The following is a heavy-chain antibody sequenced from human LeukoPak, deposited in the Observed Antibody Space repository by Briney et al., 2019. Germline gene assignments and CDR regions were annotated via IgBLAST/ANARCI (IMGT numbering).Heavy chain of an antibody. CDR1: GDSIGNSNYY. Sequence: TSETLSLTCTVSGDSIGNSNYYWAGVRQPPGKGLEWLGSIFYSGSTYYNPSLKSRVTISVDTSKNQFSLNLHSVTAADTATYYCARRGITYSSSFFAYWGQGTLVTVSS. CDR2: IFYSGST. CDR3: ARRGITYSSSFFAY. D-gene: IGHD6-13*01. J-gene: IGHJ4*02. V-gene: IGHV4-39*01.